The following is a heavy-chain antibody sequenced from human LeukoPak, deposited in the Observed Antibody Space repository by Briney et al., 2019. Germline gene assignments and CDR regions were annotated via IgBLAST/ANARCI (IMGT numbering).Heavy chain of an antibody. CDR3: AREVVNWNDYGAFDI. CDR1: GFTFSSYG. Sequence: QSGGSLRLSCAASGFTFSSYGMHWVRQAPGKGLEWVAVIWYDGSNKYYADSVKGRFTISRDNSKNTLYLQMNSLRAEDTAVYYCAREVVNWNDYGAFDIWGQGTMVTVSS. J-gene: IGHJ3*02. CDR2: IWYDGSNK. V-gene: IGHV3-33*01. D-gene: IGHD1-20*01.